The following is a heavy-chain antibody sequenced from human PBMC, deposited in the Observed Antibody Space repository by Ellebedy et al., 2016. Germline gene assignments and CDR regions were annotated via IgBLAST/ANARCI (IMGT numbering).Heavy chain of an antibody. V-gene: IGHV3-23*01. CDR2: FSSSGGST. CDR3: VKGAAYWYFDF. CDR1: GFTFSNYA. Sequence: GGSLRLXCAASGFTFSNYAMAWVRQAPGKGLEWVSGFSSSGGSTYYADSVKGRFTISRDSSMNTLYLQMNSLRADDTALYYCVKGAAYWYFDFWGRGTLVTVSS. D-gene: IGHD6-13*01. J-gene: IGHJ2*01.